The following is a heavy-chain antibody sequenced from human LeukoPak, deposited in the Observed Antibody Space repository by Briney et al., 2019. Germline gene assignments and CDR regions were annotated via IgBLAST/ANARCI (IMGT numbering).Heavy chain of an antibody. J-gene: IGHJ5*02. CDR2: ISSSGSTI. CDR1: GFTFSSYE. V-gene: IGHV3-48*03. CDR3: ARVAGNWFDP. Sequence: QAGGSLRLSCAASGFTFSSYEMNWVRQAPGKGLEWVSYISSSGSTIYYADSVKGRFTISRDNAKNSLYLQMNSLRVEDTAVYYCARVAGNWFDPWGQGTLVTVSS.